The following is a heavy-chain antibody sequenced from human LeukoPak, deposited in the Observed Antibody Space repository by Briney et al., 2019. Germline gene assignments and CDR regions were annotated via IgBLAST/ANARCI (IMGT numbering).Heavy chain of an antibody. CDR3: ATPRGSGSYLAFDY. D-gene: IGHD1-26*01. J-gene: IGHJ4*02. CDR1: GFTLSSYW. V-gene: IGHV3-74*01. CDR2: INSDGSST. Sequence: LPGGSLRLSCAASGFTLSSYWMHWVRHAPGKGLVWVSRINSDGSSTSYADSVKGRFTISRDNAKNTLYLQMNSLRAEDTAVYYCATPRGSGSYLAFDYWGQGTLVTVSS.